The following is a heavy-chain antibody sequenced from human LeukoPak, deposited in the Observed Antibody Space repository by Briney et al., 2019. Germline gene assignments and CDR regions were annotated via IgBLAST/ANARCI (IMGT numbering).Heavy chain of an antibody. CDR3: VTYWDWAFDY. D-gene: IGHD3-9*01. CDR1: GFTFSTYT. Sequence: PGGSLRLSCAASGFTFSTYTMHWVRQAPGKGLEWISFINYKSKTKYYADSVKGRFTISRDNGKNSLYLQMNSLRAEGTGLYYCVTYWDWAFDYWGQGALVTVSS. V-gene: IGHV3-48*01. CDR2: INYKSKTK. J-gene: IGHJ4*02.